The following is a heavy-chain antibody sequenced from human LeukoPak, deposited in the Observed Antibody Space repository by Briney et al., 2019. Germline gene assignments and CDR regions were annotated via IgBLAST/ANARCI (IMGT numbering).Heavy chain of an antibody. CDR1: GFTFSSYA. J-gene: IGHJ4*02. CDR3: ARTLNDLWFGDS. D-gene: IGHD3-10*01. CDR2: ISYDGSNK. V-gene: IGHV3-30-3*01. Sequence: GGSLRLSCAASGFTFSSYAMHWVRQAPGKGLEWVAVISYDGSNKYYADSVKGRFTISRDNSKNTLYLQMNSLRAEDTAVYYCARTLNDLWFGDSWGQGTLVTVSS.